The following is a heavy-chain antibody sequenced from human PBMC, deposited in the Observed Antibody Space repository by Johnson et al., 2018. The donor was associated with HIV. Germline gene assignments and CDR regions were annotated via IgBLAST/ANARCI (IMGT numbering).Heavy chain of an antibody. CDR1: GFTFSRYG. D-gene: IGHD2-2*02. CDR2: ISYDGSYK. Sequence: QVQLVESGGGVVQPGRSLRLSCAASGFTFSRYGMHWVRQAPGKGLEWVLVISYDGSYKFYADAVKGRFTISRDNSKNTLYLQMNSLRAEDTAVYNCARDPSGYCSSSSCYNPFFDIWGQGTMVTVSS. CDR3: ARDPSGYCSSSSCYNPFFDI. V-gene: IGHV3-30*03. J-gene: IGHJ3*02.